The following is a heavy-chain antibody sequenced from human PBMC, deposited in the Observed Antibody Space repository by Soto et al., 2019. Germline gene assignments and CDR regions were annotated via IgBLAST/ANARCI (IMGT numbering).Heavy chain of an antibody. V-gene: IGHV1-69*13. CDR1: GGTFSSYA. D-gene: IGHD3-9*01. CDR3: ARDLGDILTGYRTYYYYYGMDV. J-gene: IGHJ6*02. Sequence: ASVKVSCKASGGTFSSYAISWVRQAPGQGLEWMGGIIPIFGTANYAQKFQGRVTITADESTSTAYMELSSLRSEDTAVYYCARDLGDILTGYRTYYYYYGMDVWGQGTTVTVSS. CDR2: IIPIFGTA.